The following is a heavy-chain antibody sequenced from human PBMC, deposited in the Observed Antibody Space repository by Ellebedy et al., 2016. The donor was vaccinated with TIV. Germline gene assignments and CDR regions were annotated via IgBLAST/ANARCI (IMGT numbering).Heavy chain of an antibody. Sequence: GESLKISCAASGFTFSSYAMSWVRQAPGKGLEWVSAISGSGGSTYYADSVKGRFTISRDNSKNTLYLQMNSLRAEDTAVYYCAKLWGYCSSTSCYPDYWGQGTLVTVSS. CDR2: ISGSGGST. D-gene: IGHD2-2*01. CDR3: AKLWGYCSSTSCYPDY. V-gene: IGHV3-23*01. CDR1: GFTFSSYA. J-gene: IGHJ4*02.